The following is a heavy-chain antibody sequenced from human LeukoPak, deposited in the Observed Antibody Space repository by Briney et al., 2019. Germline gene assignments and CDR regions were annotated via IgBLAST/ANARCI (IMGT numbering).Heavy chain of an antibody. V-gene: IGHV1-69*04. CDR1: GGTFSSYA. J-gene: IGHJ4*02. CDR2: IIPILGIA. CDR3: ARDVYYDSSGYYQYYFDY. D-gene: IGHD3-22*01. Sequence: ASVKVSCKASGGTFSSYAISWVRQAPGQGLEWMGRIIPILGIANYAQKFQGRVTITADKSTSTAYMELSSLRSEDTAVYYCARDVYYDSSGYYQYYFDYWGQGTLVTVSS.